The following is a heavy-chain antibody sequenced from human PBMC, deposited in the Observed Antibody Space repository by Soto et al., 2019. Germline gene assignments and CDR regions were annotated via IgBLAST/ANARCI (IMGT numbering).Heavy chain of an antibody. V-gene: IGHV4-59*01. D-gene: IGHD3-22*01. CDR2: IYYSGST. J-gene: IGHJ4*02. Sequence: SETLSLTCTVSGGSIISYYWSWILQPPGKGLEWIGYIYYSGSTNYNPSLKSRVTISVDTSKNQFSLKLSSVTAADTAVYYCARGYDYDSSGYLSYWGQGTLVTVSS. CDR3: ARGYDYDSSGYLSY. CDR1: GGSIISYY.